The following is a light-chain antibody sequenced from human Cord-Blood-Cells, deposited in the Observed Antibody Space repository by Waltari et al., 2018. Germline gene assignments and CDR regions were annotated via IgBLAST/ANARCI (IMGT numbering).Light chain of an antibody. J-gene: IGLJ1*01. CDR1: SSRVGGYNY. Sequence: QSALTQPASVSGSPGQSITIPCTGTSSRVGGYNYVPWYQQPPGKAPKLMIYDVSNRPSGVSNRFSGSKSGNTASLTISGLQAEDEADYYCSSYTSSSTYVFGTGTKVTVL. V-gene: IGLV2-14*01. CDR2: DVS. CDR3: SSYTSSSTYV.